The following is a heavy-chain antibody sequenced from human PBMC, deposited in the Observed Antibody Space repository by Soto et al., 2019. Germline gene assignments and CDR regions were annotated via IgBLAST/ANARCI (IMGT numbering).Heavy chain of an antibody. CDR1: GYTLNTYY. D-gene: IGHD2-21*02. J-gene: IGHJ4*02. CDR2: IHPSGGGS. Sequence: QVQLVQSGAEVKKPGASVKVSCKPSGYTLNTYYLHWVRQAPGQGLEWMGIIHPSGGGSTYAQKCRGRVTMTRDTCTSTVFMELSSLRSADTAVYYCARGGHIAVVTASFDYWGQGTLVTVSS. V-gene: IGHV1-46*02. CDR3: ARGGHIAVVTASFDY.